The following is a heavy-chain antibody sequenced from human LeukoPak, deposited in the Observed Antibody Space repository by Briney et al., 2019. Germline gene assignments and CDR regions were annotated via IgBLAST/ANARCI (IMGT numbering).Heavy chain of an antibody. V-gene: IGHV5-51*01. CDR2: IYPGDSDT. CDR3: ARQRNYDFWSGYPYYYYGMDV. CDR1: GYSFTSYW. Sequence: GESLKISCKGSGYSFTSYWIGWVRQMPGKGLEWMGIIYPGDSDTRYSPSFQGQVTISVDKSISTAYLQWSSLKASDTAMYYCARQRNYDFWSGYPYYYYGMDVWGQGTTVTVSS. D-gene: IGHD3-3*01. J-gene: IGHJ6*02.